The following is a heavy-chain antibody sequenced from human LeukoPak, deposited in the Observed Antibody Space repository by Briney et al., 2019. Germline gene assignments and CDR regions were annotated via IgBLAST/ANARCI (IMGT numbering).Heavy chain of an antibody. Sequence: SETLSLTCTVSGGSISSSSYYRGWIRQPPGKGLEWIGSIYYSGSTYYNPSLKSRVTISVDTSKNQFSLKLSSVTAADTAVYYCARSLTMVRGVIIYFDYWGQGTLVTVSS. CDR1: GGSISSSSYY. CDR3: ARSLTMVRGVIIYFDY. CDR2: IYYSGST. V-gene: IGHV4-39*01. J-gene: IGHJ4*02. D-gene: IGHD3-10*01.